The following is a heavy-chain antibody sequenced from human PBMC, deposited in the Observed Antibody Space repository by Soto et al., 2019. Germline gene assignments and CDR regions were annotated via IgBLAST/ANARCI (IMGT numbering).Heavy chain of an antibody. CDR2: INPDGSAT. CDR1: GFTFSSYL. CDR3: GRGGSDSPMAPGY. D-gene: IGHD5-18*01. Sequence: GGSLRLSCAASGFTFSSYLMHWVRQAPGKGLVWVSRINPDGSATNYADSVNGRFTISRDNAKNTLYLQMNSLRAEDTAVFYCGRGGSDSPMAPGYWGQGTLVTVAS. J-gene: IGHJ4*02. V-gene: IGHV3-74*01.